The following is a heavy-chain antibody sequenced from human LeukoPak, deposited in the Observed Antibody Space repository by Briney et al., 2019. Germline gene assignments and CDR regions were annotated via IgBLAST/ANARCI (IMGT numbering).Heavy chain of an antibody. D-gene: IGHD3-22*01. J-gene: IGHJ5*02. V-gene: IGHV4-34*01. CDR3: ARGGTYSSGWYNWFDP. CDR1: GGSFSGYY. CDR2: INHSGST. Sequence: SETLSLTCAVYGGSFSGYYWSWIRQPPGKGLEWIGEINHSGSTNYNPSLKSRVTISVDTSKNQFSLKLSSVTAADTAVYYRARGGTYSSGWYNWFDPWGQGTLVTVSS.